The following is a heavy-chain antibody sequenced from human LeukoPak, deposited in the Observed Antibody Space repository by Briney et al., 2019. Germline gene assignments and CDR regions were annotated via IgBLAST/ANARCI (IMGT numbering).Heavy chain of an antibody. Sequence: GGSLRLSCAASGFTFSSYSMNWVRQAPGKGLVWVSGINSDGSTTGYADSVKGRFTISRDNAKSTVHLQMNSLRAEDTAVYYCARGGYGAHMGWGQGTLVTVSS. CDR2: INSDGSTT. CDR3: ARGGYGAHMG. J-gene: IGHJ4*02. V-gene: IGHV3-74*01. CDR1: GFTFSSYS. D-gene: IGHD5-18*01.